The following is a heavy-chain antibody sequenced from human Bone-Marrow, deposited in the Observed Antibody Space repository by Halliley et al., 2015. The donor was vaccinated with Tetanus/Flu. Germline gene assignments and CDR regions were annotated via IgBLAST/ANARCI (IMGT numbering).Heavy chain of an antibody. CDR3: ARLYSSGYYYYFDY. CDR2: FYYDGPT. Sequence: FGEFYYDGPTNYNPSLKSRVTLSVDKPKNQFSLRRGSVTASDTAVYYCARLYSSGYYYYFDYWGQGTPVTVSS. D-gene: IGHD3-22*01. V-gene: IGHV4-4*02. J-gene: IGHJ4*02.